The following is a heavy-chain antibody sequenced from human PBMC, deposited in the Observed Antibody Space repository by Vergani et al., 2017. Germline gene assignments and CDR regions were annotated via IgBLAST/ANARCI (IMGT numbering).Heavy chain of an antibody. Sequence: QVQLQESGPGLVKPSQTLSLTCTVSGGSISSGSYYWSWIRQPAGKGLEWIGRIYTSGSTNYNPSLKSRVTISVDTSKNQFSLKLSSVTAADTAVYYCASFYYDSSGYYTPPGSFDYWGQGTLVTVSS. V-gene: IGHV4-61*02. CDR3: ASFYYDSSGYYTPPGSFDY. CDR1: GGSISSGSYY. J-gene: IGHJ4*02. CDR2: IYTSGST. D-gene: IGHD3-22*01.